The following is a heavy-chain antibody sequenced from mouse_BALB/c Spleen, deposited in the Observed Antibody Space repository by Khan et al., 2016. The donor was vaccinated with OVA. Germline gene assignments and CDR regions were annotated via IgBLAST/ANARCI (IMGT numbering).Heavy chain of an antibody. CDR2: INPSTGYT. Sequence: QVQLQQSGAELAKPGASVKMSCKASGYTFTSYWMHWVKQRPGQGLEWIGYINPSTGYTEYNQKFKDKATLTADKSSSTAYMQLSSLTSEDSAVYYCGDSSGPYYAMDDWGQGTSVTVSS. D-gene: IGHD3-2*01. V-gene: IGHV1-7*01. CDR3: GDSSGPYYAMDD. J-gene: IGHJ4*01. CDR1: GYTFTSYW.